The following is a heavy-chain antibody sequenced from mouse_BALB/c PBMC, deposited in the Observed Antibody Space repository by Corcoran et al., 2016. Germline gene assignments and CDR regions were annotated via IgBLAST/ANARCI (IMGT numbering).Heavy chain of an antibody. J-gene: IGHJ2*01. V-gene: IGHV1-7*01. CDR3: ASYYGSSYFDY. CDR1: GYTFTSYW. D-gene: IGHD1-1*01. Sequence: QVQLQQSGAELAKPGASVKMSCKASGYTFTSYWMHWVKQRPGQGLEWIGYINPSTGYTEYNQKFKDKATLTADKSSSTAYMQLSSLTSEDSAVYYCASYYGSSYFDYWGQVTTLTVSS. CDR2: INPSTGYT.